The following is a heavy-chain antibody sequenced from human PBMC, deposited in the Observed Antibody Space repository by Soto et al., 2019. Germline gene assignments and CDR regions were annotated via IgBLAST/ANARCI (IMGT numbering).Heavy chain of an antibody. CDR3: ARGYYDILTGREGYYYGMDV. Sequence: QVQLVQSGAEVKKPGSSVKVSCKASGGTFSSYAISWVRQAPGQGLEWMGGIIPIFGTANYAQKFQGRVTITADESTSTAYMELSSLRSEDTAVYYCARGYYDILTGREGYYYGMDVWGQGTTVTVSS. D-gene: IGHD3-9*01. CDR1: GGTFSSYA. V-gene: IGHV1-69*01. CDR2: IIPIFGTA. J-gene: IGHJ6*02.